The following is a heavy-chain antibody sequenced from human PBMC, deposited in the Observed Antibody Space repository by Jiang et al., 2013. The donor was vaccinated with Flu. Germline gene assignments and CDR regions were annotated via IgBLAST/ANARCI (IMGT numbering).Heavy chain of an antibody. J-gene: IGHJ2*01. D-gene: IGHD6-19*01. CDR2: IYWDDDK. CDR3: AHILVPSHSGWHPNWYFDL. Sequence: KPTQTLTLTCTFSGFSLSTSGVGVGWIRQPPGKALEWLALIYWDDDKRYSPSLKSRLTITKDTSKNQVVLTMTNMDPVDTATYYCAHILVPSHSGWHPNWYFDLWGRGTLVTVSS. V-gene: IGHV2-5*02. CDR1: GFSLSTSGVG.